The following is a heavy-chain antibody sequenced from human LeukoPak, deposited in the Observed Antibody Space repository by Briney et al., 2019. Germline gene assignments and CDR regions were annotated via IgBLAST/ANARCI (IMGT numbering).Heavy chain of an antibody. D-gene: IGHD5-24*01. J-gene: IGHJ2*01. CDR3: ARSVATTDWYFDL. CDR1: GFTVSSNY. Sequence: PGGSLRLSCAASGFTVSSNYMSWVRQAPGKGLEWVSGIYSGGSTYYADSVKGRFTISRDNSKKTLYLQMNGLRAEDTAVYYCARSVATTDWYFDLWGRATLVTVSS. CDR2: IYSGGST. V-gene: IGHV3-53*01.